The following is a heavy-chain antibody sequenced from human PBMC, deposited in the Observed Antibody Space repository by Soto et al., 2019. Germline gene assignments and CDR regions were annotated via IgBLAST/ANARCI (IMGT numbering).Heavy chain of an antibody. D-gene: IGHD6-19*01. V-gene: IGHV3-9*01. Sequence: PGGSLRLSCAASGFTFGDYAMQWVRQAPGKGLEWVSAISWNSGSIDYADSVKGRFTISRDNAKNSLYLQMNSLRAEDTALYYCAKSHTTSGWYVTTDYWGQGTPVTVSS. CDR3: AKSHTTSGWYVTTDY. J-gene: IGHJ4*02. CDR1: GFTFGDYA. CDR2: ISWNSGSI.